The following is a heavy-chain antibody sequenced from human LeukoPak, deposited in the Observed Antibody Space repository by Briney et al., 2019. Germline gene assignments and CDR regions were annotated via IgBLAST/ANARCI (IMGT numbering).Heavy chain of an antibody. V-gene: IGHV3-30*18. Sequence: GGSLRLSCAASGFTFSTYAMHWVRQAPGKGLEWVAVISYDGSNKYYADSVKGRFTISRDNSKNTLYLQTNTLRAEDTAVYYCAKDVPWNWFDPWGQGTLVTVSS. CDR2: ISYDGSNK. CDR3: AKDVPWNWFDP. J-gene: IGHJ5*02. CDR1: GFTFSTYA. D-gene: IGHD3-10*02.